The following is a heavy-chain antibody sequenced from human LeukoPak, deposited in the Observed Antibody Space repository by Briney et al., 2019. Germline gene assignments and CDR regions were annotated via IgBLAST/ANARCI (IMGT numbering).Heavy chain of an antibody. CDR3: ARGAEVVPATTNWFDP. D-gene: IGHD2-2*01. CDR2: IRYDGGNK. V-gene: IGHV3-30*02. CDR1: GFTFSTYS. J-gene: IGHJ5*02. Sequence: GGSLRLSCAASGFTFSTYSMYWVRQAPGKGLEWVAFIRYDGGNKYYADSVKGRFTISRDNSKNSLYLQMNSLRAEDTAVYYCARGAEVVPATTNWFDPWGQGTLVTVSS.